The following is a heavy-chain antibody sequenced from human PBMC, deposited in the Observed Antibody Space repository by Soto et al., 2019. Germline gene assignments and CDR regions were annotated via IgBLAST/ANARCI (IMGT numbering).Heavy chain of an antibody. V-gene: IGHV4-59*01. J-gene: IGHJ4*02. CDR1: GGSMSSYY. CDR3: ARADPDASVGY. CDR2: ISYSGST. Sequence: SETLSLTCTASGGSMSSYYWTWLRQSPGRGLEWIGYISYSGSTYYNPSLKSRITISADTPKNQFSLRMNSMIAADTAVYYCARADPDASVGYWGQGTLVTVSS. D-gene: IGHD2-15*01.